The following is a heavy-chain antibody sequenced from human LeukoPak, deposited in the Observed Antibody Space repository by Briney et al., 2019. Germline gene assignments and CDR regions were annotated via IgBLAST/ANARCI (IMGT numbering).Heavy chain of an antibody. D-gene: IGHD6-19*01. J-gene: IGHJ4*02. Sequence: GGSLRLSCTVSGFTFSEYEMTWVRQAPGKGLEWVSTIKSSGSTVHYSDSVKGRFTISRDNAKNSLYLQMNSLRAEDTAVYYCAEAVAGYFDYWGQGTLVTVSS. CDR1: GFTFSEYE. V-gene: IGHV3-48*03. CDR3: AEAVAGYFDY. CDR2: IKSSGSTV.